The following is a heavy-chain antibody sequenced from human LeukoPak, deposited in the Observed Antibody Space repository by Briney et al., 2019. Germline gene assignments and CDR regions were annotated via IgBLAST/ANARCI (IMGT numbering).Heavy chain of an antibody. Sequence: PGGSLRLSCAASGFSFKDYYFSWIRQAPGKGLEWVSFINVNGGAMYYADFVKGRFTISRDNAKSSLYLEMNSLRVEDTAVYYCARGPRILAAGSYYFDYWGQGSLVTVPS. CDR1: GFSFKDYY. J-gene: IGHJ4*02. D-gene: IGHD6-13*01. CDR2: INVNGGAM. V-gene: IGHV3-11*01. CDR3: ARGPRILAAGSYYFDY.